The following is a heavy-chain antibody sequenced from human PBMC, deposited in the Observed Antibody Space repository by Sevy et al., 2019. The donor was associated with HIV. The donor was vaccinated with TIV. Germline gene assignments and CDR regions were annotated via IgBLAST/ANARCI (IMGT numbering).Heavy chain of an antibody. CDR3: VRGTRFYDSWTGGDY. J-gene: IGHJ4*02. V-gene: IGHV1-18*01. Sequence: ASVKVSCKASGYTFTNYAISWVRQAPGQGLEWMGWISGFNGDTKNAEKFQGRFTMTTDTSTKTAYMDLRSLRSDDTAVYYCVRGTRFYDSWTGGDYWGQGTLVTVSS. CDR2: ISGFNGDT. D-gene: IGHD3-3*01. CDR1: GYTFTNYA.